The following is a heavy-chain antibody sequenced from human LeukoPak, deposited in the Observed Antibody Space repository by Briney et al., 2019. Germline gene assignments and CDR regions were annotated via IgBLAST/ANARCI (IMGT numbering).Heavy chain of an antibody. D-gene: IGHD1-26*01. CDR1: GGSISSYY. CDR2: IYYSGST. V-gene: IGHV4-59*08. J-gene: IGHJ3*02. Sequence: SETLSLTCTVSGGSISSYYWSWIRQPPGKGLEWIGYIYYSGSTNYNPSLKIRVIISVDTSKNQFSLKLSSVTAADTAVYYCARRWELLYAFDIWGQGTMVTVSS. CDR3: ARRWELLYAFDI.